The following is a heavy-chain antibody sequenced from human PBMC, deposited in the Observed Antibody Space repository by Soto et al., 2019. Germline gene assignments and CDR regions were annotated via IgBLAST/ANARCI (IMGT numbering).Heavy chain of an antibody. D-gene: IGHD4-4*01. V-gene: IGHV1-69*01. CDR2: IIPIFGTA. J-gene: IGHJ5*02. Sequence: QVQLVQSGAEVKKPGSSVKVSCKASGGTFSSYVISWLRQAPGQGLEWMGGIIPIFGTANYAQKFQGRVTITADESTRTAYMELSSLRSEDTARYYCARVFPTVGWFDPWGQGTLVTVSS. CDR3: ARVFPTVGWFDP. CDR1: GGTFSSYV.